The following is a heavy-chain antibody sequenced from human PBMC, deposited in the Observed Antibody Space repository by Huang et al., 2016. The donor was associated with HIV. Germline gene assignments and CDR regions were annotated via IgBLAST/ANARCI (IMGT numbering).Heavy chain of an antibody. V-gene: IGHV1-18*04. CDR1: DYTFTKYG. J-gene: IGHJ6*02. Sequence: QVHLVQSGVDVKKPGASVKVSCKASDYTFTKYGVSWVRQGPGQGIEWMGWINTYNGNTNYAQKFQGRVTMTTDKATNTAYMELGSLRYDDTAVYYCARDRVPAVRYYYGMDVWGQGTTVTVTS. CDR3: ARDRVPAVRYYYGMDV. CDR2: INTYNGNT. D-gene: IGHD3-16*02.